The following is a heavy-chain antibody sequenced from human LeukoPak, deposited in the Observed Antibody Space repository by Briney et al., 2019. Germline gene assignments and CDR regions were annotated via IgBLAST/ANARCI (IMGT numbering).Heavy chain of an antibody. J-gene: IGHJ3*02. CDR2: ISGSGGAI. CDR3: AKSSWDTTGHYLDALDI. D-gene: IGHD3-22*01. V-gene: IGHV3-23*01. Sequence: PGGSLRLSCAASGFTFSSYAMSWVRQAPGKGLEWVSTISGSGGAINYADSVKGRFTISRDNSKNTQYLQTNILRAEDTAVYYCAKSSWDTTGHYLDALDIWGQGTIVSVSS. CDR1: GFTFSSYA.